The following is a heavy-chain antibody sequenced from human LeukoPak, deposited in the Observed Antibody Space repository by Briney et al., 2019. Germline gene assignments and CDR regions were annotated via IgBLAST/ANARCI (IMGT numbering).Heavy chain of an antibody. V-gene: IGHV3-48*03. Sequence: GGSLRLSCAASGFTFSSYEMNWVRQAPGKGLEWVSYISSSGSTIYYADSVKGRFTISRDNAKNSLYLQMNSLRAEDTAVYYCARDPYYYDSSGCFDYWGQGTLVTVSS. J-gene: IGHJ4*02. CDR3: ARDPYYYDSSGCFDY. CDR2: ISSSGSTI. D-gene: IGHD3-22*01. CDR1: GFTFSSYE.